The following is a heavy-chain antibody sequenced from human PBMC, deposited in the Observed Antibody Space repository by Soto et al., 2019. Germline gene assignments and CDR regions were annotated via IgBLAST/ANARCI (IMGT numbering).Heavy chain of an antibody. CDR3: ARSSGGNFGIIIEGSNWFDP. V-gene: IGHV1-46*01. D-gene: IGHD3-3*01. CDR1: GYAFSSYY. J-gene: IGHJ5*02. CDR2: IKPSGDNT. Sequence: ASVKVSCKASGYAFSSYYMHWVRQAPGQGLEWLGMIKPSGDNTKYAQKFQGRVTMTMDTSRSTVYMELSSLRSDDTAIYYCARSSGGNFGIIIEGSNWFDPWGQGTLVTVSS.